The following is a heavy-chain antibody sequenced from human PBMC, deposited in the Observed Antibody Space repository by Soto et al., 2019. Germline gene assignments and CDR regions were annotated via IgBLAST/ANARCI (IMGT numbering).Heavy chain of an antibody. Sequence: ASVKVSCKASGGTFSSYAISWVRQAPGQGLEWMGGIIPIFGTANYAQKFQGRVTITADKSTSTAYMELSSLRSEDTAVYYCARGERGSYCSSTSCYYGMDVWGQGTTVTVSS. V-gene: IGHV1-69*06. CDR1: GGTFSSYA. CDR2: IIPIFGTA. J-gene: IGHJ6*02. CDR3: ARGERGSYCSSTSCYYGMDV. D-gene: IGHD2-2*01.